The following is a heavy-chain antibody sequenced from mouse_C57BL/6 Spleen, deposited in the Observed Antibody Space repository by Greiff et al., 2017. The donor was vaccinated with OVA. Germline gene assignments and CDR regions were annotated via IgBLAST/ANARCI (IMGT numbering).Heavy chain of an antibody. D-gene: IGHD1-1*01. Sequence: VQLQQSGPELVKPGASVKISCKASGYSFTGYYMNWVKQSPEKSLEWIGEINPSTGGTTYNQKFKAKATLTVDKSSSTAYMQLKSLTSEDSAVYYCARNGTHYYGSSCGYFDVWGTGTTVTVSS. J-gene: IGHJ1*03. CDR2: INPSTGGT. CDR3: ARNGTHYYGSSCGYFDV. V-gene: IGHV1-42*01. CDR1: GYSFTGYY.